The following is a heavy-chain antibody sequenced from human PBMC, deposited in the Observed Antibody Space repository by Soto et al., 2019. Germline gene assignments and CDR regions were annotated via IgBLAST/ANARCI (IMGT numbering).Heavy chain of an antibody. D-gene: IGHD1-20*01. CDR3: VKQYNWKYDY. CDR1: GFTFSRHA. Sequence: EVQLVESGGGLVQPGGSLRLSCSASGFTFSRHAMHWVRQAPGKRLEYVSAISSNGGSTYYADSVKGRFTISRDNSKNTLYLQMSSLRTEDTAVYYCVKQYNWKYDYWGQGTLVTVSS. CDR2: ISSNGGST. V-gene: IGHV3-64D*06. J-gene: IGHJ4*02.